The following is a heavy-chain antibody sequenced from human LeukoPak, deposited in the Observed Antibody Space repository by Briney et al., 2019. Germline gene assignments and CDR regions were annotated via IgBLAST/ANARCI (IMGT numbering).Heavy chain of an antibody. CDR2: IRGSGGNT. CDR3: AKRRGLELLYYYYMDV. V-gene: IGHV3-23*01. CDR1: RSTFSSFG. Sequence: GPSLRLSCPASRSTFSSFGMSWVRQAPGNGPEWVSAIRGSGGNTYYADSVKGPFTIDRDNSKNTLYLHMNSLRAEDTAVYYCAKRRGLELLYYYYMDVWGKGTTVTVSS. J-gene: IGHJ6*03. D-gene: IGHD1-7*01.